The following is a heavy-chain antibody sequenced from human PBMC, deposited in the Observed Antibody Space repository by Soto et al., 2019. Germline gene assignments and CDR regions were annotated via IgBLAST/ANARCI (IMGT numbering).Heavy chain of an antibody. V-gene: IGHV1-69*13. Sequence: ASVKVSCKASGYIFTGYHMHWVRQAPGQGLEWMGGIIPIFGTANYAQKFQGRVTITADESTSTAYMELSSLRSEDTAVYYCARGSPVGATQFDYWGQGTLVTVSS. CDR2: IIPIFGTA. J-gene: IGHJ4*02. D-gene: IGHD1-26*01. CDR3: ARGSPVGATQFDY. CDR1: GYIFTGYH.